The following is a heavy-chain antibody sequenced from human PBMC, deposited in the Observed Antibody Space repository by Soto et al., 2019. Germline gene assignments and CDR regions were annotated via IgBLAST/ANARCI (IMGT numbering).Heavy chain of an antibody. J-gene: IGHJ4*02. CDR2: ISGSGGST. CDR1: GFTFSSYA. V-gene: IGHV3-23*01. CDR3: AKGPLPYFDY. Sequence: GESLKISCAASGFTFSSYAMSWVRQAPGKGLEWVSAISGSGGSTYYADSVKGRFTISRDNSKNTLYLQMNSLRAEDTAVYYCAKGPLPYFDYWGQGTLVTVSS.